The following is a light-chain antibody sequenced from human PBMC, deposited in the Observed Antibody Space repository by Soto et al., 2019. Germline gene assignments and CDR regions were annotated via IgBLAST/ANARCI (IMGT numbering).Light chain of an antibody. CDR2: SNN. Sequence: SVLTQPPSASGTPGQRVTFYCSGRSSNNGCNTVTWYQQLPGTAPKLLIYSNNQRPSGVPDRFAGSKSGTSASLAISGLQSEDEADYYCAACDDSLNGPVFGTGA. CDR3: AACDDSLNGPV. CDR1: SSNNGCNT. V-gene: IGLV1-44*01. J-gene: IGLJ1*01.